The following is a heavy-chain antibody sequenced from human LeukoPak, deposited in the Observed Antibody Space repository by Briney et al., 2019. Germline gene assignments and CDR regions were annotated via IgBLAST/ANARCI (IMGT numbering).Heavy chain of an antibody. V-gene: IGHV3-23*01. D-gene: IGHD3-9*01. CDR1: GFTFSSYA. CDR2: ISGSGGST. Sequence: PGGSLRLSCAASGFTFSSYAMSWVRQAPGKGLERVSAISGSGGSTYYADSVKGRFTISRDNSKNTLYLQMNSLRAEDTAVYYCAKGSSVLRYFDWLPPKGGYFDYWGQGTLVTVSS. CDR3: AKGSSVLRYFDWLPPKGGYFDY. J-gene: IGHJ4*02.